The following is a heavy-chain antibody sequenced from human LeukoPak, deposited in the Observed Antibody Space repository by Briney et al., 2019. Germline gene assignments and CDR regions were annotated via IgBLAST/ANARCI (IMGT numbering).Heavy chain of an antibody. D-gene: IGHD3-10*01. Sequence: GESLKISCQDSGYSFAIYWIGWVRQMPGKGLEWMGIIYPGDSDTRYSPSFQGQVTISADKSISTAYLQWSSLKASDTAMYYCARFDYDSGSGSRVDYWGQGTLVTVSS. V-gene: IGHV5-51*01. J-gene: IGHJ4*02. CDR1: GYSFAIYW. CDR2: IYPGDSDT. CDR3: ARFDYDSGSGSRVDY.